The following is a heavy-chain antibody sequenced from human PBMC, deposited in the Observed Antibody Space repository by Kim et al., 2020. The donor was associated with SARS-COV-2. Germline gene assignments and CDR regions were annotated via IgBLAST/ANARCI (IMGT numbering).Heavy chain of an antibody. CDR3: ARDSAADNDY. D-gene: IGHD1-20*01. V-gene: IGHV3-66*01. CDR2: ST. J-gene: IGHJ4*02. Sequence: STYYADSVKGRFTISRDKSKNTLYLQMNSLRAEDTAVYYCARDSAADNDYWGQGTLVTVSS.